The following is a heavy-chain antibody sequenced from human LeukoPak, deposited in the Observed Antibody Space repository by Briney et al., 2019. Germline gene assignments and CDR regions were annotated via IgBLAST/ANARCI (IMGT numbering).Heavy chain of an antibody. Sequence: GGSLRLSCAASGFTFSSYDMHWVRQATGKGLEWVSAIGTAGDTYYPGSVKGRFTISRENAKNSLYLQMNSLRAGDTAVYYCAGVAGPGYFDYWGQGTLVTVSS. CDR2: IGTAGDT. J-gene: IGHJ4*02. V-gene: IGHV3-13*01. CDR3: AGVAGPGYFDY. CDR1: GFTFSSYD. D-gene: IGHD3-10*01.